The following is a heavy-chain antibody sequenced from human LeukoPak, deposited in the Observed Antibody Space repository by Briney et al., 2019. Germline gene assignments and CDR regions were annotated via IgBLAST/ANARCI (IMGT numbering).Heavy chain of an antibody. J-gene: IGHJ4*02. V-gene: IGHV1-18*01. Sequence: ASVKVSCKASGCTFTSYGISWVRQAPGQGLEWMGWITAYNGNRKYAQKFQDRVTMTTDTSTSTAYMVVTTLRSDDTAVYYCATVGGPDEYWGQGTLVTVSS. D-gene: IGHD3-16*01. CDR3: ATVGGPDEY. CDR2: ITAYNGNR. CDR1: GCTFTSYG.